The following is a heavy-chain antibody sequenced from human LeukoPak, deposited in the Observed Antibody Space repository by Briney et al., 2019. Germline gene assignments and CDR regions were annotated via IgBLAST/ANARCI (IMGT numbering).Heavy chain of an antibody. CDR2: ISSSSSYI. V-gene: IGHV3-21*01. D-gene: IGHD3-16*01. CDR3: ASPRRGGAKHDLDY. Sequence: GGSLRLSCAASGFTFSSYSMNWVRQAPGKGLEWVSSISSSSSYIYYADSVKGRFTISRDNAKNSLYLQMNSLRAEDTAVYYCASPRRGGAKHDLDYWGQGTLVTVSS. CDR1: GFTFSSYS. J-gene: IGHJ4*02.